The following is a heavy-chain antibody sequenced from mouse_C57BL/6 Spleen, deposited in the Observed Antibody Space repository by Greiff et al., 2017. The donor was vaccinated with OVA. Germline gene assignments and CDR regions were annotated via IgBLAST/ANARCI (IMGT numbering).Heavy chain of an antibody. J-gene: IGHJ4*01. CDR1: GYTFTDYE. CDR2: IDPETGGT. V-gene: IGHV1-15*01. Sequence: VQLVESGAELVRPGASVTLSCKASGYTFTDYEMHWVKQTPVHGLEWIGAIDPETGGTAYNQKFKGKAILTADKSSSTAYMELRSLTSEDSAVYYCTRETTVVADYYAMDYWGQGTSVTVSS. D-gene: IGHD1-1*01. CDR3: TRETTVVADYYAMDY.